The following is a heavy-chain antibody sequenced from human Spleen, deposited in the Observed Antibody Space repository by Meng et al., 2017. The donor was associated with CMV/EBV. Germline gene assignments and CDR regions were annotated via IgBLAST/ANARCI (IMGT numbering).Heavy chain of an antibody. D-gene: IGHD3-9*01. Sequence: GGSLRLSCKGSGYSFTSYWIGWVRQMPGKGLEWMGIIYPGDSDTRYSPSFQGQVTISADKSISTAYLQWSSLKASDTAMYYCARRPGYSRNWFDPWGQGTLVTVSS. V-gene: IGHV5-51*01. CDR1: GYSFTSYW. J-gene: IGHJ5*02. CDR3: ARRPGYSRNWFDP. CDR2: IYPGDSDT.